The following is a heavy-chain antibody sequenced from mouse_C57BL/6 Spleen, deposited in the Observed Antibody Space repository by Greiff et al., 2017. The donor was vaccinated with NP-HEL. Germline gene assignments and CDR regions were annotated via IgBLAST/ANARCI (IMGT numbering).Heavy chain of an antibody. V-gene: IGHV1-19*01. CDR1: GYTFTDYY. D-gene: IGHD1-1*01. CDR3: ARGYGSSYWYFDV. CDR2: INPYNGGT. J-gene: IGHJ1*03. Sequence: VKPGASVKMSCKASGYTFTDYYMNWVKQSHGKSLEWIGVINPYNGGTSYNQKFKGKATLTVDKSSSTAYMELNSLTSEDSAVYYCARGYGSSYWYFDVWGTGTTVTVSS.